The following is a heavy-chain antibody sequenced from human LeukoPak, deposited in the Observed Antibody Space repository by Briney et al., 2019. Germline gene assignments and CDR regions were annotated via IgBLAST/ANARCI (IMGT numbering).Heavy chain of an antibody. CDR3: ARETYYDSSGYHWFDP. CDR2: IIPILGTA. Sequence: GASVKVSCKASGGTFSNYAISWVRQAPGQGLEWMGRIIPILGTANYAQKFQGRVTITADKSTSTAYMELSSLKSEDTAVYYCARETYYDSSGYHWFDPWGQGTLVTVSS. CDR1: GGTFSNYA. V-gene: IGHV1-69*04. J-gene: IGHJ5*02. D-gene: IGHD3-22*01.